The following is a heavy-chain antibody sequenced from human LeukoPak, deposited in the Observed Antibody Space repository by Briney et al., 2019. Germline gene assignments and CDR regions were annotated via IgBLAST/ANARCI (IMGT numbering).Heavy chain of an antibody. J-gene: IGHJ4*02. V-gene: IGHV3-30*18. CDR2: ISYDGSNK. CDR1: RFTFSSYG. Sequence: GGSLRLSCAASRFTFSSYGMHWVRQAPGKGLEWVAVISYDGSNKYYADSVKGRFTISRDNSKNTLYLQMNSLRAEDTAVYYCAKVYRSSWYRGYFDYWGQGTLVTVSS. CDR3: AKVYRSSWYRGYFDY. D-gene: IGHD6-13*01.